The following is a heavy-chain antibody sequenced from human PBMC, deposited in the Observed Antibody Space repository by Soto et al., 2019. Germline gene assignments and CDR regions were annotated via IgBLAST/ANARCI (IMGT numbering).Heavy chain of an antibody. CDR1: GFTFGDYA. V-gene: IGHV3-49*03. D-gene: IGHD5-18*01. Sequence: GSLRLSCTASGFTFGDYAMSWFRQAPGKGLEWVGFIRSKAYGGTTEYAASVKGRFTISRDDSKSIAYLQMNSLKTEDTAVYYCTRRALGYSYGLGAFDIWGQGTMVTVSS. CDR2: IRSKAYGGTT. CDR3: TRRALGYSYGLGAFDI. J-gene: IGHJ3*02.